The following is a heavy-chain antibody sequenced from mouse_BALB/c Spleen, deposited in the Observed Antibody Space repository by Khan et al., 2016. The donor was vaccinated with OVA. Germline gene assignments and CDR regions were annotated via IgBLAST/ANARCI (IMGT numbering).Heavy chain of an antibody. CDR2: ISYSGNT. V-gene: IGHV3-2*02. J-gene: IGHJ2*01. Sequence: VQLKQSGPGLVKPSQSLSLTCTVTGYSITSDYAWNWIRQFPGNKLEWMGFISYSGNTNYNPSLKSRISITRDTTKNQFFLQLNSVTIEDTATDDCARVYGGDFDYWGQGTTLTVSS. D-gene: IGHD1-1*01. CDR1: GYSITSDYA. CDR3: ARVYGGDFDY.